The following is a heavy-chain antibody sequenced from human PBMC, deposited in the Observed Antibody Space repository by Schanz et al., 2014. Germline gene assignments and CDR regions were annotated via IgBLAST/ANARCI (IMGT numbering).Heavy chain of an antibody. CDR1: GFTFSKYW. Sequence: EVQLVESGGGLVQPGGSLRLSCGGSGFTFSKYWMSWVRQAPGKGLEWVANIKQDGSEKYYVDAVKGRFTISRDNAKNSMYLQMNSLRVEDTAVYYCARDTSYGMDVWGQGTTVTVSS. J-gene: IGHJ6*02. V-gene: IGHV3-7*04. CDR3: ARDTSYGMDV. CDR2: IKQDGSEK.